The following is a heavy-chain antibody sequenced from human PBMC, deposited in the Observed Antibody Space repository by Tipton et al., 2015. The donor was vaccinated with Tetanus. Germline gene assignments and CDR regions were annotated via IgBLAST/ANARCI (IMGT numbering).Heavy chain of an antibody. CDR1: GYTFTGNY. V-gene: IGHV1-2*02. J-gene: IGHJ6*02. CDR3: ARVQEQRIYYYGMDV. Sequence: QVQLVQSGADVKKPGDSVKVSCKASGYTFTGNYIHWVRQAPGQGLEWMGWMNPNSGGTNYAQKFQGRVTMTRDTSISTAYMELSRLRSDDTGVYYCARVQEQRIYYYGMDVWGQGTTVTVSS. D-gene: IGHD6-25*01. CDR2: MNPNSGGT.